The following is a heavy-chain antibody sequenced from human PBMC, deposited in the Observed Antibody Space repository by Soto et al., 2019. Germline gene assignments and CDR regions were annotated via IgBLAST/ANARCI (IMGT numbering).Heavy chain of an antibody. CDR1: GFTFNSYS. CDR2: ITSSSSTI. D-gene: IGHD3-3*01. Sequence: PGGSLRLSCAASGFTFNSYSMSWVRQTPGKGLEWVSYITSSSSTIYYVDSVKGRFTISRDNAKNFLYLQMNSLRAEDTAVYYCARDTIFGVVHAFDIWGQGTMVTVSS. V-gene: IGHV3-48*01. CDR3: ARDTIFGVVHAFDI. J-gene: IGHJ3*02.